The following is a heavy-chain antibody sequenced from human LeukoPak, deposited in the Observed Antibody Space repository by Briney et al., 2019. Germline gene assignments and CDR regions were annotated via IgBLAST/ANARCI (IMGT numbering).Heavy chain of an antibody. CDR1: GFTFSSYW. J-gene: IGHJ4*02. V-gene: IGHV3-7*01. CDR2: IKQDGSEK. D-gene: IGHD3-22*01. CDR3: AREDYYDSSGYWSSREYYFDY. Sequence: GGSLRLSCAASGFTFSSYWMSWVRQAPGKGLEWVANIKQDGSEKYYVDSVKGRFTISRDNAKNSLYLQMNSLRAEDTAVYYCAREDYYDSSGYWSSREYYFDYWGQGTLVTVSS.